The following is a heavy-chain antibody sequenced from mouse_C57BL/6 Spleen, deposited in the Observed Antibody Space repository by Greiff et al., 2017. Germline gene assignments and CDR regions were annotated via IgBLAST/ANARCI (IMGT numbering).Heavy chain of an antibody. CDR3: AREGGSSDWYFDV. CDR1: GYTFTDYY. Sequence: VQLQQSGPELVKPGASVKISCKASGYTFTDYYMNWVKQSHGKSLEWIGDINPNNGGTSYNQKFKGKATLTVDKSSSTAYMELRSLTSADSAVYYCAREGGSSDWYFDVWGTGTTVTVSS. CDR2: INPNNGGT. D-gene: IGHD1-1*01. V-gene: IGHV1-26*01. J-gene: IGHJ1*03.